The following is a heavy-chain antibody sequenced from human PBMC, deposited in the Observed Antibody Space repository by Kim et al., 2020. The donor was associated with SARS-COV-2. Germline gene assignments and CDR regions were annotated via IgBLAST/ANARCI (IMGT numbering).Heavy chain of an antibody. CDR3: VKEAAFTTIVVDYYVDY. V-gene: IGHV3-30*02. D-gene: IGHD3-22*01. Sequence: SVECRSTISRDKSKNTLYLQMNSLRTEDTALYYCVKEAAFTTIVVDYYVDYWGQGTLVTVSS. J-gene: IGHJ4*02.